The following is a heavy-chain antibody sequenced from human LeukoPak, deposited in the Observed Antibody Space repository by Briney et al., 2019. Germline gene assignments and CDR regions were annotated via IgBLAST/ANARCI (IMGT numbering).Heavy chain of an antibody. J-gene: IGHJ6*02. CDR2: INHSGST. Sequence: SETLSLTCAVYGGSFSGYYWSWIRQPPGKGLEWIGEINHSGSTNYNPSLKSRVTISVDTSKNQFSLKLSSVTAADTAVYYCARGEGKRYGITIFGVVPPYGMDVWGQGTTVTVSS. V-gene: IGHV4-34*01. D-gene: IGHD3-3*01. CDR3: ARGEGKRYGITIFGVVPPYGMDV. CDR1: GGSFSGYY.